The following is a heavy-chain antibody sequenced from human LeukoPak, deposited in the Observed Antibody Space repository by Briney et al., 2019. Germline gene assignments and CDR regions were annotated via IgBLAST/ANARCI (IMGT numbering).Heavy chain of an antibody. D-gene: IGHD2-15*01. CDR2: IYYNGTT. CDR3: ARQRGYCSGGSCYRTPHFDY. Sequence: SETLSLTCTVSGGSISSSTYYWGWIRQPPGKGLEWIGSIYYNGTTYYNPSLKSRVTISVDTSKNQFSLKLSSVTAADTAVYYCARQRGYCSGGSCYRTPHFDYWGQGTLVTVSS. CDR1: GGSISSSTYY. V-gene: IGHV4-39*01. J-gene: IGHJ4*02.